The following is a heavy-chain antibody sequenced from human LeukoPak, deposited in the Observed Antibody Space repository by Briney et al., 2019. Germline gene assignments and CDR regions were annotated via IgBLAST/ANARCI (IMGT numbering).Heavy chain of an antibody. Sequence: SETLSLTCAVSGDSISTSNSYWGWIRRPPGKGLEWVGSIYYSGNTYYNPSLKSRVTISVDTSKNQFSLKLSSVTAADTAVYYCARDPGGRGFDYWGQGTLVTVSS. CDR1: GDSISTSNSY. J-gene: IGHJ4*02. CDR2: IYYSGNT. V-gene: IGHV4-39*07. D-gene: IGHD2-15*01. CDR3: ARDPGGRGFDY.